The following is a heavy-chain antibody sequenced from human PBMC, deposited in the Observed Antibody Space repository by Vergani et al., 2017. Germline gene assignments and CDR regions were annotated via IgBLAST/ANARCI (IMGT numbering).Heavy chain of an antibody. CDR1: GYSISRGFY. CDR2: MFHTGEA. V-gene: IGHV4-38-2*02. J-gene: IGHJ5*01. D-gene: IGHD3-10*01. Sequence: QIQLQESGPGLVNPSETLSLTCSVSGYSISRGFYWAWIRHTPEKGLEWIGGMFHTGEASNSPSLQSRVAFSMDTSKNQFSLQFTSVTTADTAVYFCGVIMVRSPRPDNWFDSWGRGTLVTVSS. CDR3: GVIMVRSPRPDNWFDS.